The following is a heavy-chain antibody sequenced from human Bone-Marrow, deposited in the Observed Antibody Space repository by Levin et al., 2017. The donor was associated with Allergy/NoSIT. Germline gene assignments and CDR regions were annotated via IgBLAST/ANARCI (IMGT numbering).Heavy chain of an antibody. J-gene: IGHJ4*02. V-gene: IGHV4-59*01. CDR3: ARALTYDSSGSLSRADYSFDY. D-gene: IGHD3-22*01. CDR1: GGSISSYY. Sequence: SQTLSLTCTVSGGSISSYYWSWIRQPPGKGLEWIGYFSYSGNTYYSPSLKSRVTISVDTSKNQFSLKLSSVTAADTAVYYCARALTYDSSGSLSRADYSFDYWGQGTLVTVSS. CDR2: FSYSGNT.